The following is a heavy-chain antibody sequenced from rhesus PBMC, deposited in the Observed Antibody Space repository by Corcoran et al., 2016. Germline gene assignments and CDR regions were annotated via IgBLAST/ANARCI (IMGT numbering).Heavy chain of an antibody. D-gene: IGHD3-16*01. CDR3: ARGFSGSYPYYYGLDS. CDR1: GFTFSSFA. Sequence: EVQLVESGGGLVQPGGSLRLSCAASGFTFSSFAMHWVRQASGKGLEWVGRIRRKFKNYVTGSVESVNGRFTISSDDSKNTAYLQMISLKTEDTAVYYCARGFSGSYPYYYGLDSWGQGVVVTVSS. V-gene: IGHV3-118*01. CDR2: IRRKFKNYVT. J-gene: IGHJ6*01.